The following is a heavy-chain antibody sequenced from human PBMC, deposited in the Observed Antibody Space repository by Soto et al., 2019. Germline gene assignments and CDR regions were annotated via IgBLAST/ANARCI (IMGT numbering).Heavy chain of an antibody. Sequence: QSQTLSLTCAISGDTVSSNSAAWNWIRQSPSRGLEWLGRTYYRSNWYNDYAVSVESRININPDTSKNQFSLQLNSVTPEDTVVYYCARDYGGTSYRRDNWFDPWGQGTLVTVSS. V-gene: IGHV6-1*01. CDR2: TYYRSNWYN. CDR3: ARDYGGTSYRRDNWFDP. CDR1: GDTVSSNSAA. D-gene: IGHD1-1*01. J-gene: IGHJ5*02.